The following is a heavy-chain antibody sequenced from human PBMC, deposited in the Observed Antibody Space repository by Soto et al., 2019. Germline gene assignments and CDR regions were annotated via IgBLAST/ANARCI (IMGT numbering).Heavy chain of an antibody. D-gene: IGHD2-2*01. CDR3: ARYTWGRQRGWFDP. Sequence: QLQLQESGPGLLKPSETLSLTCTVSGGSISSSSYYWGWIRQPLGKGLEWIGSIDYSGSTYYNPSLKSRVTISIETSKNQFSLKMSSVTAADTAVYYCARYTWGRQRGWFDPWGQGTMVTVSS. V-gene: IGHV4-39*01. CDR1: GGSISSSSYY. CDR2: IDYSGST. J-gene: IGHJ5*02.